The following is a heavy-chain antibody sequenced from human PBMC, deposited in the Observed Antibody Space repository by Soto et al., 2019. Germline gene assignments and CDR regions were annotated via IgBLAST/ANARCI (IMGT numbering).Heavy chain of an antibody. CDR1: GGSFSGYY. J-gene: IGHJ6*02. V-gene: IGHV4-34*01. CDR2: INHSGST. CDR3: ARVSGIYYYGMDV. D-gene: IGHD3-10*01. Sequence: QVQLQQWGAGLLKPSETLSLTCAVYGGSFSGYYWSWIRQPPGKGLEWIGEINHSGSTNYNPSLKIRVTISVDTSKTPFSLKLSSVPAADTAVYYCARVSGIYYYGMDVWGQGTTVTVSS.